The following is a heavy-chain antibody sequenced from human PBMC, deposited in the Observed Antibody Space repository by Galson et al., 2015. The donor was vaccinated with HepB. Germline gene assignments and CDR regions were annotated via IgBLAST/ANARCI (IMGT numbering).Heavy chain of an antibody. D-gene: IGHD6-6*01. CDR2: SSYDGGKR. CDR3: AREGGSSSSFDF. V-gene: IGHV3-30-3*01. Sequence: SLRLSCAASGFTFSSYAMHWVRQAPGKGLEWVASSSYDGGKRYYADSVKGRFTVSRDNSENTLYLQMSDLSGEDTAVYYCAREGGSSSSFDFWGQGTLVTVSS. J-gene: IGHJ4*02. CDR1: GFTFSSYA.